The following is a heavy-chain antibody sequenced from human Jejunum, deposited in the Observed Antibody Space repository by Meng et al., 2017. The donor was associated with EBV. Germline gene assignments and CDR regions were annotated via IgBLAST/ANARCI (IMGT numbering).Heavy chain of an antibody. CDR2: YYNSGST. CDR1: GGSISSSSYY. V-gene: IGHV4-39*01. J-gene: IGHJ4*02. CDR3: ARQGPSGRTFDY. Sequence: QRHLEESGPGLVKPSGPRSLTGPVSGGSISSSSYYWGWIRQPPGKGLEWIGTYYNSGSTYYNPSLKSRVTISVDTSKNQFSLKLISVTAADTAAYYCARQGPSGRTFDYWGQGTLVTVSS. D-gene: IGHD1-26*01.